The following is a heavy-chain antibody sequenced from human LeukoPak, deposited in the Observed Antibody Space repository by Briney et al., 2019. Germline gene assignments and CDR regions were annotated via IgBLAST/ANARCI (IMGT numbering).Heavy chain of an antibody. D-gene: IGHD6-19*01. Sequence: GRSLRLSCAASGFTFSSYAMSWVRQAPGKGLEWVSAISGSGGSTYYADSVKGRFTISRDNSKNTLYLQMNSLKAEDPAVYYCAKESGIAVAGFFDDWGQGTLVTVSS. J-gene: IGHJ4*02. V-gene: IGHV3-23*01. CDR3: AKESGIAVAGFFDD. CDR2: ISGSGGST. CDR1: GFTFSSYA.